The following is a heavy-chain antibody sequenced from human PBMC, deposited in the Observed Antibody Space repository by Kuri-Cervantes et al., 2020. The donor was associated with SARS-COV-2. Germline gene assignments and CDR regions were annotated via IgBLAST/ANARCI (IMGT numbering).Heavy chain of an antibody. CDR2: ISYDGSNK. D-gene: IGHD1-1*01. J-gene: IGHJ4*02. Sequence: CAASGFTFSSYAMHLVRQAPGKGLEWVAVISYDGSNKYYADSVKGRFTISRGNAKNMLFLQMNSLRAEDTAVYYCVRDGDHWNFDYWGQGTMVTVSS. CDR3: VRDGDHWNFDY. CDR1: GFTFSSYA. V-gene: IGHV3-30-3*01.